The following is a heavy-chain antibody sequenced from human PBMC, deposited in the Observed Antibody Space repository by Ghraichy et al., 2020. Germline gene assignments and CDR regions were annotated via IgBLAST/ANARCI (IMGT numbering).Heavy chain of an antibody. CDR3: ARDASLPGYSYGRPLYGMDV. J-gene: IGHJ6*02. CDR2: ITSSSRTI. V-gene: IGHV3-48*02. CDR1: GFTFSSNS. Sequence: GGSLRLSCVGSGFTFSSNSMNWVRQSPGKGLEWVAYITSSSRTISYADSVKGRFTISRDNAQNSLYLQMNSLSDEDTAVYYCARDASLPGYSYGRPLYGMDVWGQGTTVTVSS. D-gene: IGHD5-18*01.